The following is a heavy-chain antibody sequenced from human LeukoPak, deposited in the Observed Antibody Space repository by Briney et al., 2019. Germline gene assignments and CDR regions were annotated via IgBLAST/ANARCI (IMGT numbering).Heavy chain of an antibody. Sequence: SETLSLTCTVSGGSISSYYWSWIRQPPGKGLEWIGYIYYSGSTNYNPSLKSRVTISVDTSKNQFSLKLSSVTAADTAVYYCARSPEYCDSSGYGPYYFDYWGQGTLVTVSS. CDR1: GGSISSYY. D-gene: IGHD3-22*01. CDR2: IYYSGST. V-gene: IGHV4-59*01. J-gene: IGHJ4*02. CDR3: ARSPEYCDSSGYGPYYFDY.